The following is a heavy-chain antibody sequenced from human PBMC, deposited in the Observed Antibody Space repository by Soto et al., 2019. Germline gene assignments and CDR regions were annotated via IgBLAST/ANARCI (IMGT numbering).Heavy chain of an antibody. Sequence: LSPTCLVSGGSISSDENYWSWSRQHPEQGLEGMGYVQFRGNTYYNPSLKSRVTISGDKSKNQFSLKLSSVTAADTAVYYCARSPDSSGYYPRWYYYGMDVWGQGTTVTVSS. D-gene: IGHD3-22*01. V-gene: IGHV4-31*03. CDR1: GGSISSDENY. J-gene: IGHJ6*02. CDR3: ARSPDSSGYYPRWYYYGMDV. CDR2: VQFRGNT.